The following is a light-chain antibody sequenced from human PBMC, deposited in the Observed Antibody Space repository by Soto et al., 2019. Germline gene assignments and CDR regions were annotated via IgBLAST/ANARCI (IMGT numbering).Light chain of an antibody. CDR1: SSDVGYYDY. CDR3: SSYAGSKNFV. Sequence: QSALTQPPSASGFPGQSVTISCTGTSSDVGYYDYVSWYQQHPGKAPKLVIYEVTKRPSGVPDRVSASKSGNTASLTVSGLRAEDEADYYCSSYAGSKNFVFGSGTKLPVL. V-gene: IGLV2-8*01. CDR2: EVT. J-gene: IGLJ1*01.